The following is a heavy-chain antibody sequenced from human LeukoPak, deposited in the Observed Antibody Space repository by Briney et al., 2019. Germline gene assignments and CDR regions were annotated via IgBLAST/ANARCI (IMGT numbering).Heavy chain of an antibody. J-gene: IGHJ6*02. CDR3: ASVYKNGMDV. CDR2: IKPSGDTT. V-gene: IGHV1-46*01. Sequence: GSSVRVSCMASGYTLTSYYLHWVRQAPGQGLEWMAIIKPSGDTTSHAQKFQGRVTMTRDTSASTVYMEVSSLRSEDTAVYYCASVYKNGMDVWGQGTTVTVSS. D-gene: IGHD5-24*01. CDR1: GYTLTSYY.